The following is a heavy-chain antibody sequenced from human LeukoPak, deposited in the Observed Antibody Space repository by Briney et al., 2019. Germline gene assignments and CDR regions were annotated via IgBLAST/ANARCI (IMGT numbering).Heavy chain of an antibody. J-gene: IGHJ4*02. CDR1: GFTFSSYW. CDR3: ARWDGDYAWVY. CDR2: IRQDGSEK. V-gene: IGHV3-7*01. Sequence: GGSLRLSCAASGFTFSSYWMSWVRQAPGKGLEWVACIRQDGSEKYYVDSVKGRFTISRDNAKNSLYLQMNSLRAEDTAVYYFARWDGDYAWVYWGQGTLVTVSS. D-gene: IGHD4-17*01.